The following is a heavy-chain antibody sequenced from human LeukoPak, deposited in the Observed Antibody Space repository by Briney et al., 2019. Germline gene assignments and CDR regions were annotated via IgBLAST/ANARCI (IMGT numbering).Heavy chain of an antibody. Sequence: GGSLRLSCAASGFTVSDYSMAWVRQAPGKGLEWVAVISYDGSNKYYADSVKGRFTISRDNSKNTLYLQMNSLRAEDTAVYYCARDLLTMIVVGAFDIWGQGTMVTVSS. J-gene: IGHJ3*02. CDR3: ARDLLTMIVVGAFDI. CDR2: ISYDGSNK. V-gene: IGHV3-30*04. D-gene: IGHD3-22*01. CDR1: GFTVSDYS.